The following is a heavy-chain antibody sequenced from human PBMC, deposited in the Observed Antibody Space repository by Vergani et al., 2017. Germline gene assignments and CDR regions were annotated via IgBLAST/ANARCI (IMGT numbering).Heavy chain of an antibody. V-gene: IGHV4-39*01. Sequence: QLQLQESGPGLVKPSETLSLTCTVSGGSISSSSYYWGWIRQPPGKGLEWIGSIYYSGSTYYNPSLKSRVTISVDTSKNQFSLKLNSVTAADTAVYYCARLNRRDSSGYRYWGQGTLVTVSS. J-gene: IGHJ4*02. CDR2: IYYSGST. CDR3: ARLNRRDSSGYRY. CDR1: GGSISSSSYY. D-gene: IGHD3-22*01.